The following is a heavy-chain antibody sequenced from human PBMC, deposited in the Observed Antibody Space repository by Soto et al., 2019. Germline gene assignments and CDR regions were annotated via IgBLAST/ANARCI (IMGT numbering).Heavy chain of an antibody. CDR2: IIPIFGTA. CDR3: ARSLLVWIAARPASSNWFDP. J-gene: IGHJ5*02. Sequence: SVKVSCKSSGGSCSSYAVSWVRQAPRQVLEWMGGIIPIFGTANYAQKFQGRVTITADESTSTAYMELSSLRSEDTAVYYCARSLLVWIAARPASSNWFDPWGQGTLVTVSS. D-gene: IGHD6-6*01. V-gene: IGHV1-69*01. CDR1: GGSCSSYA.